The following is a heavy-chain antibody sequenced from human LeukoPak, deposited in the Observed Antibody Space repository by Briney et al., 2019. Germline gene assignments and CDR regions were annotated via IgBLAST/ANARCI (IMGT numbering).Heavy chain of an antibody. CDR2: IWYDASNK. CDR3: VRGVGVSRFNYLDY. V-gene: IGHV3-33*08. Sequence: GGSLRLSCAASGFTLSSYELNWVREAPGKGLEWVAVIWYDASNKYYADSVKGRFTISRDNSKNTLYLQMNSLRDDDTAVYYCVRGVGVSRFNYLDYWGQGTLVIVSS. CDR1: GFTLSSYE. J-gene: IGHJ4*02. D-gene: IGHD6-13*01.